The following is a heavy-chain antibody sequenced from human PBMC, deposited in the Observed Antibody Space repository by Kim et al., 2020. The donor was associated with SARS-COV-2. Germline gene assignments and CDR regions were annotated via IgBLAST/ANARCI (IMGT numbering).Heavy chain of an antibody. CDR1: GGTFSSYA. CDR2: IIPIFGTA. D-gene: IGHD6-19*01. CDR3: ARHPGIAVAGYYYYGMDV. J-gene: IGHJ6*02. Sequence: SVKVSCKASGGTFSSYAISWVRQAPGQGLEWMGGIIPIFGTANYAQKFQGRVTITADESTSTAYMELSSLRSEDTAVYYCARHPGIAVAGYYYYGMDVWGQGTTVTVSS. V-gene: IGHV1-69*13.